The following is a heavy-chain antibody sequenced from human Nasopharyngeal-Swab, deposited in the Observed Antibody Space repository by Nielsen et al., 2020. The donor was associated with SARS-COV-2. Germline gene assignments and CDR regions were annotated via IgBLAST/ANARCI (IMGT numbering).Heavy chain of an antibody. J-gene: IGHJ4*02. D-gene: IGHD2-2*01. V-gene: IGHV3-30*18. CDR1: GFTFSSYG. Sequence: GESLKISCAASGFTFSSYGMHWVRQAPGKGLEWVAVISYDGSNKHYADSVKGRFTISRDNSKNTLYLQMNSLRAEDTAVYYCAKQIVVPAAPYFDYWGQGTLVTVSS. CDR2: ISYDGSNK. CDR3: AKQIVVPAAPYFDY.